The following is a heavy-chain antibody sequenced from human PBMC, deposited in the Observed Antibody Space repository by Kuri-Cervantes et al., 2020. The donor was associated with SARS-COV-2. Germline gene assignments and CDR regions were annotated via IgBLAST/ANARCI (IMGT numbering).Heavy chain of an antibody. CDR1: GCSISSGGYY. CDR2: IYHSGST. J-gene: IGHJ6*03. CDR3: ARGGGSYPYYYYYMDV. Sequence: SETLSLTCTVSGCSISSGGYYWSWIRQPPGKGLEWIGYIYHSGSTYYNPSLKSRVTISVDRSKNQFSLKLSSVTAADTAVYYCARGGGSYPYYYYYMDVWGKGTTVTVSS. D-gene: IGHD1-26*01. V-gene: IGHV4-30-2*01.